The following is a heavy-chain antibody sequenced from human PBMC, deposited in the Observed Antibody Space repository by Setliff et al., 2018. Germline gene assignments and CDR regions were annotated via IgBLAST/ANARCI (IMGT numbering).Heavy chain of an antibody. J-gene: IGHJ5*02. Sequence: SETLSLTCTVSGGSISDYYWSWIRQAPGKGLEWIGYIYYGGSTNYNPSLTSRVTMSVDTSKNQLSLKLRSVTAADTAVYYCVRYSYGYAWLDPWGQGIPVTVSS. V-gene: IGHV4-59*01. CDR1: GGSISDYY. CDR3: VRYSYGYAWLDP. CDR2: IYYGGST. D-gene: IGHD5-18*01.